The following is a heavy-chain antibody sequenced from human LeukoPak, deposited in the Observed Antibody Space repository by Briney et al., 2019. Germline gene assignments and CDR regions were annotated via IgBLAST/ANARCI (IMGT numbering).Heavy chain of an antibody. D-gene: IGHD1-1*01. CDR1: GYTFTGYY. J-gene: IGHJ4*02. Sequence: ASVKVSCKASGYTFTGYYMHWVRQAPGQGLEWMGWINPNSGGTNYAKKFQGRVTMTRDTSISTAYMELRRLRSDDTAVYYCARENWNDGSVDYWGQGTLVTVSS. CDR2: INPNSGGT. V-gene: IGHV1-2*02. CDR3: ARENWNDGSVDY.